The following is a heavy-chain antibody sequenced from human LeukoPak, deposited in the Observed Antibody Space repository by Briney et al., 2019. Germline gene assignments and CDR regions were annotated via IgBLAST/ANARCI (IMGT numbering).Heavy chain of an antibody. CDR1: GGSFSGYY. V-gene: IGHV4-34*01. D-gene: IGHD1-7*01. CDR2: INHSGST. CDR3: ARTETGTIYDY. Sequence: SETLSLTCAVYGGSFSGYYWSWIRQPPGKGLEWIGEINHSGSTNYNPSLKSRVTISVDTSKNQFSLKLSSVTAADTAVYYCARTETGTIYDYWGQGTLVTVSS. J-gene: IGHJ4*02.